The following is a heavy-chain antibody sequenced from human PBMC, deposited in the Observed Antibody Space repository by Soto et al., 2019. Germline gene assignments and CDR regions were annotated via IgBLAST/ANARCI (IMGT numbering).Heavy chain of an antibody. V-gene: IGHV3-9*01. J-gene: IGHJ6*03. D-gene: IGHD4-17*01. Sequence: EVQLVESGGGLVQPGRSLRLSCAASGFTFDDYAMHWVRQAPGQGLEWVSGIRWNSGSIGYADSVKGRLTISRDNAKNSLYLQMNSLRAEDTALYYCANSKNVYGVYVERSYYCCYMHVWGKGTTVTVSS. CDR2: IRWNSGSI. CDR3: ANSKNVYGVYVERSYYCCYMHV. CDR1: GFTFDDYA.